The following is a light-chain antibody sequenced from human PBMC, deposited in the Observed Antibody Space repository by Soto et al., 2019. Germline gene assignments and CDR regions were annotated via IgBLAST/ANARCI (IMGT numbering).Light chain of an antibody. CDR2: EIN. Sequence: QSVLTQPPSASGSPGQSVTISCTGTSSDVGAYNYVSWYQQHPGKAPKLMIYEINKRPSGVPDRFSGSKSDNTASLTVSGLQAEDEAEYYCSSYGGNNNLVXGGGTKVTVL. V-gene: IGLV2-8*01. J-gene: IGLJ2*01. CDR1: SSDVGAYNY. CDR3: SSYGGNNNLV.